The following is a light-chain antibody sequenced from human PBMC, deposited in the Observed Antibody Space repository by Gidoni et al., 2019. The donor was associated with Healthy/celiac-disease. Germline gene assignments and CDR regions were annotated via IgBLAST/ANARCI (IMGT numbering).Light chain of an antibody. CDR3: QQYNNWPRT. V-gene: IGKV3-15*01. Sequence: EIVMTQSPATLSVSPGESATLSCRASQSVSSNLAWHQQKPGQAPRLLIYGASTRATGVPARFSGSGSGTEFTLTISSLQSEDFAVYYCQQYNNWPRTFGQXTKVEIK. J-gene: IGKJ1*01. CDR2: GAS. CDR1: QSVSSN.